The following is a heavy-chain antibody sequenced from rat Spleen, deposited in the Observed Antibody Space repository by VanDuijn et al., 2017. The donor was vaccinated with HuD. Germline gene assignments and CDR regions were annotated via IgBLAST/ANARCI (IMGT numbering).Heavy chain of an antibody. D-gene: IGHD2-1*01. CDR1: GFTFSNYD. CDR3: TTSTYDWFVY. Sequence: EVQLVESGGGLVQPGRSLKLSCAASGFTFSNYDMAWVRQAPKKGLEWVASILYDGSRTYYRDSVKGRFTFSRENEKNTLYLQMDSLRSEDTATYYCTTSTYDWFVYWGQGTLVTVSS. V-gene: IGHV5S10*01. J-gene: IGHJ3*01. CDR2: ILYDGSRT.